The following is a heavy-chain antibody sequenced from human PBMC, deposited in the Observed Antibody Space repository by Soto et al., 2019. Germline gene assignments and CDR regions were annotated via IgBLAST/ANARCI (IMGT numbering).Heavy chain of an antibody. CDR2: IYHSGST. J-gene: IGHJ4*02. CDR1: GGSISSGGYS. CDR3: ARDDGYSGSYYGYFDY. Sequence: PSETLSLTCAVSGGSISSGGYSWSWIRQPPGKGLEWIGYIYHSGSTYYNPSLKSRVTISVDRSKNQFSLKLSSVTAADTAVYYCARDDGYSGSYYGYFDYWGQGTLVTVSS. D-gene: IGHD1-26*01. V-gene: IGHV4-30-2*01.